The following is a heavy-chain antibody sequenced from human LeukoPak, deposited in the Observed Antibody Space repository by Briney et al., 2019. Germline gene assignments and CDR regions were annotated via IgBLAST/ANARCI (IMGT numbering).Heavy chain of an antibody. CDR2: IKTNPEGGTT. V-gene: IGHV3-15*01. CDR3: ARARDGHINNWFDP. D-gene: IGHD5-24*01. Sequence: GGSLRLSCAASGFTFSNAWMSWVRQAPGKGLEWVGRIKTNPEGGTTDYAAPLQGRFTISRDDSQNTLYLQMNSLKSEDTAVYYCARARDGHINNWFDPWGQGTLVTVSS. CDR1: GFTFSNAW. J-gene: IGHJ5*02.